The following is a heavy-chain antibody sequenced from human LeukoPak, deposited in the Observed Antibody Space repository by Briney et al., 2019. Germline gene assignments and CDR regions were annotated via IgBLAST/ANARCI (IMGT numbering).Heavy chain of an antibody. CDR1: GGSISSHY. CDR2: IYYSGST. J-gene: IGHJ4*02. D-gene: IGHD3-10*01. CDR3: ARDRGAPPSAFFDY. Sequence: SETLSLTCTVSGGSISSHYWSWIRQPPGKGLEWIGYIYYSGSTNYNPSLKSRVTISVDTSKNQFSLKLSSVTAADTAVYYCARDRGAPPSAFFDYWGQGTLVTISS. V-gene: IGHV4-59*11.